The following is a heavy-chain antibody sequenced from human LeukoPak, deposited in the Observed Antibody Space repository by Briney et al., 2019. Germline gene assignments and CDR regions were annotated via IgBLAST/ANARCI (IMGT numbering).Heavy chain of an antibody. V-gene: IGHV5-51*01. Sequence: GESLQISCEGSGSSFTSSWIGCVRQVPGKGLEWMGIIYPGDSDIRYSPSFQGQVTISADKSITTAYLQWSSLKASDTAIYYCARGLYCSGGSCRFDYWGQGTLVTVSS. J-gene: IGHJ4*02. CDR1: GSSFTSSW. D-gene: IGHD2-15*01. CDR3: ARGLYCSGGSCRFDY. CDR2: IYPGDSDI.